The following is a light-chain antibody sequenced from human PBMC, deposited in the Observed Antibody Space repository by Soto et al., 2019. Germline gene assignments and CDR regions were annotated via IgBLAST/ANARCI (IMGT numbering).Light chain of an antibody. Sequence: IGLTQSPATLSLAPGERATLSCRASQSVRSDLAWYQQKPGQPPRLLIYDVSDRAPGVPARSSGSVSGEDFNLTIYSLEPEDSEVSPCQPRASWPLTFGRGTKVAIK. V-gene: IGKV3-11*01. CDR3: QPRASWPLT. CDR1: QSVRSD. CDR2: DVS. J-gene: IGKJ4*01.